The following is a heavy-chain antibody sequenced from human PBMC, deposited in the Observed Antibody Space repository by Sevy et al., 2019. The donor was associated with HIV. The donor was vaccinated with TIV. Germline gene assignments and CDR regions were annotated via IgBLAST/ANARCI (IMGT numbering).Heavy chain of an antibody. D-gene: IGHD2-2*01. V-gene: IGHV3-30*04. J-gene: IGHJ4*02. CDR3: ARDGLLGYCSSTSCYPV. CDR2: ISYDGSNK. CDR1: GFTFSSYA. Sequence: GGSLRLPCAASGFTFSSYAMHWVRQAPGKGLEWVAVISYDGSNKYYADSVKGRFTISRDNSKNTLYLQMNSLRAEDTAVYYCARDGLLGYCSSTSCYPVWGQGTLVTVSS.